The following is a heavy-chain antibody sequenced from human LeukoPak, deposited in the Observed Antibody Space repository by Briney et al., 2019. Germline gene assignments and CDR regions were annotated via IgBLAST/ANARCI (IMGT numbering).Heavy chain of an antibody. Sequence: GGSLRLSCAASRFTFSSYGMHWVRQAPGKGLEWVAVISYDGNNRYYADSVKGRFTISRHNSKNTLYLQMNSLRAEDTAVYYCAKVKGEVIGAFDIWGQGTMVTVSS. J-gene: IGHJ3*02. CDR1: RFTFSSYG. CDR3: AKVKGEVIGAFDI. CDR2: ISYDGNNR. D-gene: IGHD3-16*01. V-gene: IGHV3-30*18.